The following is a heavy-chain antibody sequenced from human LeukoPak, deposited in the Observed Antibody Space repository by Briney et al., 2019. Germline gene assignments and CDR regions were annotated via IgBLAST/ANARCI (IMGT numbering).Heavy chain of an antibody. Sequence: SETLSLTCAVYGYSISSGYYWGWIRQPPGKGLEWIGSIYHSGSTYYNPSLKSRVTISVDTSKNQFSLKLSSVTAADTAVYYCARALDDFDYWGQGTLVTVSS. D-gene: IGHD1-1*01. CDR3: ARALDDFDY. CDR1: GYSISSGYY. J-gene: IGHJ4*02. V-gene: IGHV4-38-2*01. CDR2: IYHSGST.